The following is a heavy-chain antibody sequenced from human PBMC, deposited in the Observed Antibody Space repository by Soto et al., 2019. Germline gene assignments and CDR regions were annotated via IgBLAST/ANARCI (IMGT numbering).Heavy chain of an antibody. CDR2: ISYDGSNT. J-gene: IGHJ5*02. CDR1: VVSFNSYD. Sequence: VGSLRLSCASSVVSFNSYDMHWVRQSPGKGPEWVAIISYDGSNTYYSDSVRGRFTISRDNSEDTLYLQMHSLRSEDTAIYYCARISRYCRGGDCNAWGQGTQVIVSS. V-gene: IGHV3-30*03. D-gene: IGHD2-15*01. CDR3: ARISRYCRGGDCNA.